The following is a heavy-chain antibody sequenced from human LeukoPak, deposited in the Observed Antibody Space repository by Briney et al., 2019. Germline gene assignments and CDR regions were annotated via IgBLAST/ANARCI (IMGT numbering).Heavy chain of an antibody. J-gene: IGHJ3*02. CDR1: GYSISSGYY. V-gene: IGHV4-38-2*02. D-gene: IGHD2-21*01. CDR3: ARASGGGDFIDAFDI. CDR2: IYHSGST. Sequence: PSETLSLTCTVSGYSISSGYYWGWIRQPPGKGLEWIGSIYHSGSTYYNPSLKSRVTISVDTSKNQFSLKLSSVTAADTAVYYCARASGGGDFIDAFDIWGQGTMVTVSS.